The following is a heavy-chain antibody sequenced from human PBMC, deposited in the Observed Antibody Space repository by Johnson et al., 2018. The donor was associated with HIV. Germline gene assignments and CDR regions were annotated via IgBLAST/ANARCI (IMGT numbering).Heavy chain of an antibody. V-gene: IGHV3-66*01. CDR2: IYSGGST. D-gene: IGHD3/OR15-3a*01. J-gene: IGHJ3*02. CDR1: GFNFDDFA. CDR3: ARSGDSIGSFWAGGAFDI. Sequence: VQLVESGGGLVQPGRSLRLSCTASGFNFDDFAMHWVRQAPGKGLEWVSVIYSGGSTYYADSVKGRFTISRDNSKNTLYLQMNSLRAEDTAVYYCARSGDSIGSFWAGGAFDIWGQGTMVTVSS.